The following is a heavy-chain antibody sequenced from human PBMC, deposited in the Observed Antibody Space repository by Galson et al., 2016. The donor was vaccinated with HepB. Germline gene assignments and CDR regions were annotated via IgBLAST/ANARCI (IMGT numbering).Heavy chain of an antibody. CDR2: ISGSGSDT. Sequence: LRLSCAASGFTFNDYYMTWVRQAPGEGLEWVSYISGSGSDTNYADSVEGRFTISRDNARNSLYLQMDGLRSEDSGFYYCVRDRGPYIYGYSNWFDPWGQGTLVSVSS. CDR1: GFTFNDYY. CDR3: VRDRGPYIYGYSNWFDP. D-gene: IGHD2/OR15-2a*01. J-gene: IGHJ5*02. V-gene: IGHV3-11*06.